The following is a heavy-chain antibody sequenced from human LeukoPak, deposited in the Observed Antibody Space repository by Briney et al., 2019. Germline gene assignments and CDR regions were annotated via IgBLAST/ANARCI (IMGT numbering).Heavy chain of an antibody. CDR1: GFTFSSYN. V-gene: IGHV3-48*01. J-gene: IGHJ4*02. D-gene: IGHD4-17*01. CDR3: ASGQFTVTTLY. CDR2: ISSSSNTI. Sequence: GGSLRLSCAASGFTFSSYNMNWVRQAPGKGLEWVSYISSSSNTIYYADSVKGRFTISRDNANNSLYLQMNSLRAEDTAVYYCASGQFTVTTLYWGQGTLVTVAS.